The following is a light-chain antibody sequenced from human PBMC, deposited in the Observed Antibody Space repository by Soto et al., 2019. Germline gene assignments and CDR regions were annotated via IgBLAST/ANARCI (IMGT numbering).Light chain of an antibody. CDR1: QSISSW. CDR3: QQYGSSGT. V-gene: IGKV1-5*01. J-gene: IGKJ1*01. CDR2: DAS. Sequence: DIQLTQSPSTLSASVGDRVTITCRASQSISSWLAWYQQKPGKAPKLLIYDASSLESGVPSRFSGSGSGTDFTLTISRLESEDFAVYYCQQYGSSGTFGQGTKVDIK.